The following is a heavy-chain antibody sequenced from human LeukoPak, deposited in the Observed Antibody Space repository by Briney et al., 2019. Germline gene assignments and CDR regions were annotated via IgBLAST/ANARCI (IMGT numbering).Heavy chain of an antibody. Sequence: ASVKVSCKASGYTFTSYGISWVRQAPGQGLEWMGWISAYNGNTNYAQKLQGRVTMTTDTSSSTAYMELRSLRSDDTAVYYCARDLYRDSLPVSWFDPWGQGTLVTVSS. D-gene: IGHD4-11*01. CDR1: GYTFTSYG. CDR3: ARDLYRDSLPVSWFDP. V-gene: IGHV1-18*01. J-gene: IGHJ5*02. CDR2: ISAYNGNT.